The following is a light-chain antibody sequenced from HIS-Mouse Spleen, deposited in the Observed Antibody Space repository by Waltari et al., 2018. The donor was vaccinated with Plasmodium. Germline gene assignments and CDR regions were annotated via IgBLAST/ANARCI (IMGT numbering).Light chain of an antibody. J-gene: IGLJ3*02. Sequence: SYELTQPPSVSVSPGQTARITCSGDALPKKYAYWYQQKAGQAPVLVIYEDSKRPGGIPERFSGSSSWTMATLTISGAQVEDEADYYCYSTDSSGNHRVFGGGTKLTVL. CDR3: YSTDSSGNHRV. V-gene: IGLV3-10*01. CDR2: EDS. CDR1: ALPKKY.